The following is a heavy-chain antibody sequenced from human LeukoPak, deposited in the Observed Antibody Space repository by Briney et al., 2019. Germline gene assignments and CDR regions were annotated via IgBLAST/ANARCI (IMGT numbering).Heavy chain of an antibody. V-gene: IGHV3-30*18. CDR2: ISYDGSNK. CDR1: GLTFRRHG. D-gene: IGHD6-13*01. Sequence: GGSLRLSCAASGLTFRRHGMHWVRQAPGKGLEWVAVISYDGSNKNYADSVKGRFTISRDSSKNTLYLQMNSLRAEDTAVYYCAKDRSSSWSFDYWGQGTLVSVSS. J-gene: IGHJ4*02. CDR3: AKDRSSSWSFDY.